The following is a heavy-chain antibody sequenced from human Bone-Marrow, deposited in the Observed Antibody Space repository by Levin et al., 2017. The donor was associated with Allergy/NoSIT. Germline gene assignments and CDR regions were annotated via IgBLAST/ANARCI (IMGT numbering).Heavy chain of an antibody. CDR1: GYSFTTYE. D-gene: IGHD3-10*01. Sequence: ASVKVSCKASGYSFTTYEINWVRHVTGQGPEWLGWMNPNTGATGYARKFQGRVTMTRNISINTAYMELSSLRFEDTALYFCARAGGSGPIGHYYGMDVWGQGTTVAVSS. CDR3: ARAGGSGPIGHYYGMDV. V-gene: IGHV1-8*01. CDR2: MNPNTGAT. J-gene: IGHJ6*02.